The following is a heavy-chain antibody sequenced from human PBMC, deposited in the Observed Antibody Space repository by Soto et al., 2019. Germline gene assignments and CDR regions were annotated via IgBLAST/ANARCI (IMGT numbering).Heavy chain of an antibody. D-gene: IGHD1-7*01. J-gene: IGHJ6*02. CDR2: IIPIFGTA. CDR1: GGTFSSYA. Sequence: QVQLVQSGAEVKKPGSSVKVSCKASGGTFSSYAISWVRQAPGQGLEWMGGIIPIFGTANYAQKFQGRVTITADESTSTAYMELSSLRSEDTAVYYCARERLTGTTTFYYHYGMDVWGQGTTVTVSS. V-gene: IGHV1-69*01. CDR3: ARERLTGTTTFYYHYGMDV.